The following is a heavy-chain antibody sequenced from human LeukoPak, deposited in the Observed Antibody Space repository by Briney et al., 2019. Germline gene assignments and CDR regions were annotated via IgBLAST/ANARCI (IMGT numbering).Heavy chain of an antibody. CDR3: APHLSVVVPGAQYGMDV. Sequence: GRSLRLSCGASGFTFSSFWMHWVRQAPGKGLVWVSRINSDGSSTSYADSVKGRFTISRDNAKNMLYLQMTSLRAEDTAVYYCAPHLSVVVPGAQYGMDVWGQGTTVTVSS. CDR1: GFTFSSFW. CDR2: INSDGSST. D-gene: IGHD2-2*01. J-gene: IGHJ6*02. V-gene: IGHV3-74*01.